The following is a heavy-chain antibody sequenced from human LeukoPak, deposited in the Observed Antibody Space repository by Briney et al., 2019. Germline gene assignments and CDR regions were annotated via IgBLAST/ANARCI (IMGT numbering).Heavy chain of an antibody. V-gene: IGHV3-20*04. CDR3: ARGEDYGGNDYYFDS. D-gene: IGHD4-23*01. CDR1: GFTFDDCG. CDR2: INWNGGST. J-gene: IGHJ4*02. Sequence: AGGSLRLSCAASGFTFDDCGMSWVRQAPGKGLEWVSGINWNGGSTAYADSVKGRFTISRDNAKNSLYLQMNSLRAEDTALYYCARGEDYGGNDYYFDSWGQGTLVTVSS.